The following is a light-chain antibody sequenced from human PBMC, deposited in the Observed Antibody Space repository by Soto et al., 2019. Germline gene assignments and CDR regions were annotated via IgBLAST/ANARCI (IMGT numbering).Light chain of an antibody. J-gene: IGKJ5*01. Sequence: IQLTQSPSFLSASVGDSVTITCRASQDINNYLDWYQQKPGQAPKLLIYDATILETGVPSRFSGSGSRTDFSFTISSLQPEDIATYYCHQYDSLPPTFGQGTRLEIK. CDR1: QDINNY. CDR3: HQYDSLPPT. V-gene: IGKV1-33*01. CDR2: DAT.